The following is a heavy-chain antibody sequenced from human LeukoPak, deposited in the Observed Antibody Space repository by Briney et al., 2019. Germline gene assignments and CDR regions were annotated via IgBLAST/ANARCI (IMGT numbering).Heavy chain of an antibody. CDR3: ASHSSGYFG. CDR1: GFTFSTYW. J-gene: IGHJ4*02. Sequence: PGGSLRLSCAAFGFTFSTYWMHWVRQAPGKGLVWVSRFNSDGRSAYYADSVKGRFTISRDNAKNTLYLQMNSLRAEDTAVYYCASHSSGYFGWGQGTLVTVSS. V-gene: IGHV3-74*01. CDR2: FNSDGRSA. D-gene: IGHD3-22*01.